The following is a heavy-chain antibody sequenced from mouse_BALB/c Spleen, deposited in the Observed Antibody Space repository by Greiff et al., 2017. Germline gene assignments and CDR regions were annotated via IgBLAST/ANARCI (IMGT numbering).Heavy chain of an antibody. CDR1: GFTFSSYT. Sequence: EVKLMESGGGLVQPGGSLKLSCAASGFTFSSYTMSWVRQTPEKRLEWVAYIRNGGGSTYYPDTVKGRVTIYRDNAMNTLYLQISSLKSEDTAMYYCARHSSFDYWGQGTTLTVSS. CDR2: IRNGGGST. V-gene: IGHV5-12-2*01. J-gene: IGHJ2*01. CDR3: ARHSSFDY.